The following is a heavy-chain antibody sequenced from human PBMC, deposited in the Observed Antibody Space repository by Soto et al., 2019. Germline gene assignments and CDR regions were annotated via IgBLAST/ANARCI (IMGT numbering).Heavy chain of an antibody. V-gene: IGHV3-33*01. J-gene: IGHJ4*02. CDR3: ASGLWFGEWYFDY. CDR1: GFTFSSYG. CDR2: IWYDGSNK. D-gene: IGHD3-10*01. Sequence: QVQLVESGGGVVQPGRSLRLSCAASGFTFSSYGMHWVRQAPGKGLERVAVIWYDGSNKYYADSVKGRFTISRDNSKNTLYLQMNSLRAEDTAVYYCASGLWFGEWYFDYLGQGTLVTVSS.